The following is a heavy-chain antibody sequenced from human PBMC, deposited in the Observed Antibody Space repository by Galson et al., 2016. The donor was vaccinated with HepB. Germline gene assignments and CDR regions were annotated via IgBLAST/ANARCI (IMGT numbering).Heavy chain of an antibody. CDR1: GFTFSDYA. CDR3: AQSSYDYVWGSYRFDS. D-gene: IGHD3-16*02. CDR2: ISGNGGRT. Sequence: SLRLSCAASGFTFSDYAMSWVRQAPGKGLERVSGISGNGGRTYYADSVEGRFTISRDNSKNTLYLQMNSLRAEDTAIYYCAQSSYDYVWGSYRFDSWGQGTLVTVSS. J-gene: IGHJ4*02. V-gene: IGHV3-23*01.